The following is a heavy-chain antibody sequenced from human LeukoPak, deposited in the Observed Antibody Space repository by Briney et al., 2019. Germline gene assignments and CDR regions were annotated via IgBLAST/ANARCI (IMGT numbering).Heavy chain of an antibody. CDR2: INHSGST. CDR3: ARGPAVGGYYSYFDY. J-gene: IGHJ4*02. CDR1: GGSFSGYY. D-gene: IGHD3-22*01. Sequence: SGTLSLTCAVYGGSFSGYYWSWIRQPPGKGLEWIGEINHSGSTNYNPSLKSRVTISVDTSKNQFSLKLSSVTAADTAVYYCARGPAVGGYYSYFDYWGQGTLVTVSS. V-gene: IGHV4-34*01.